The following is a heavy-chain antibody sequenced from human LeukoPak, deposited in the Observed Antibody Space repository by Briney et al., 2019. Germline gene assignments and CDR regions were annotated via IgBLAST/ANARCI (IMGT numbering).Heavy chain of an antibody. CDR2: ITSSSSYI. D-gene: IGHD6-13*01. J-gene: IGHJ4*02. V-gene: IGHV3-21*01. CDR3: ARASAGTLDLLDY. CDR1: GFTFSSYR. Sequence: GGSLRLSCAASGFTFSSYRMNWVRQAPGKRLEWVSSITSSSSYIYYADSLKGRFIISRDNAKNSLYLQMNSLRVEDTAVYYCARASAGTLDLLDYWGQGTLVTVSS.